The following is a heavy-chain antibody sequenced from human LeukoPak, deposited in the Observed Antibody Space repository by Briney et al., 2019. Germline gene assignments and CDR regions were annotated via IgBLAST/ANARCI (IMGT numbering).Heavy chain of an antibody. V-gene: IGHV4-34*01. CDR3: ARGQNDYGSGSLSVNWFDP. D-gene: IGHD3-10*01. J-gene: IGHJ5*02. Sequence: PSETLSLTCTVSGGSVSSGNYYWSWIRQPPGKGLEWIGEINHSGSTNYNPSLKSRVTISVDTSKNQFSLKLSSVTAADTAVYYCARGQNDYGSGSLSVNWFDPWGQGTLVTVSS. CDR2: INHSGST. CDR1: GGSVSSGNYY.